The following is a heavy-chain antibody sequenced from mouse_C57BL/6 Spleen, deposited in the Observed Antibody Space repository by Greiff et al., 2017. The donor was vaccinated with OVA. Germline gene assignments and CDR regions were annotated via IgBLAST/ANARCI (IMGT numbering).Heavy chain of an antibody. D-gene: IGHD4-1*01. J-gene: IGHJ2*01. Sequence: EVQLQQSGPELVKPGASVKISCKASGYTFTDYYMNWVKQSHGKSLEWIGDINPNNGGTSYNQKFKGKATLTVDKSSSTAYMELRSLTSEDSAVYYCAKELGTGTNGYWGQGTTLTVSS. CDR3: AKELGTGTNGY. CDR2: INPNNGGT. CDR1: GYTFTDYY. V-gene: IGHV1-26*01.